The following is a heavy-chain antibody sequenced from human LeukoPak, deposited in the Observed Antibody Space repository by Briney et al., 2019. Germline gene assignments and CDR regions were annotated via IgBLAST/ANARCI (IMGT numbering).Heavy chain of an antibody. D-gene: IGHD2-21*02. V-gene: IGHV3-23*01. CDR3: AKGGHDFNPFYW. CDR1: GFTFSTYA. J-gene: IGHJ4*02. Sequence: GGSLRLPCAASGFTFSTYAMGWVRQAPGKGLEWVSSIKGGSGDPFYADSVKGRFTISRDNSKNTLFLQLNSLRAEDSAVYYCAKGGHDFNPFYWWGQGTLVTVSS. CDR2: IKGGSGDP.